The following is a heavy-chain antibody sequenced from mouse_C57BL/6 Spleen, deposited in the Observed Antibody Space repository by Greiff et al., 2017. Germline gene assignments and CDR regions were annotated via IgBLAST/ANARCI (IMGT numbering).Heavy chain of an antibody. CDR1: GYTFTSYW. Sequence: QVQLQQPGAELVKPGASVKLSCKASGYTFTSYWMHWVKQRPGQGLEWIGMIHPNSGSTNYNEKFKSKATLTVDKSSSTAYMQLSSLTSEDAAVYYCARGSRDWYFDVWGTGTTVTVSS. V-gene: IGHV1-64*01. CDR3: ARGSRDWYFDV. D-gene: IGHD1-1*01. J-gene: IGHJ1*03. CDR2: IHPNSGST.